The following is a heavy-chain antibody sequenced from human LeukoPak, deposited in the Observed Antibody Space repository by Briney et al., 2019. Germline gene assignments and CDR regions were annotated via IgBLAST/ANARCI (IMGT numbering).Heavy chain of an antibody. V-gene: IGHV3-23*01. CDR3: ANPPYSGSYGYFDY. D-gene: IGHD1-26*01. CDR2: ISGSGGST. J-gene: IGHJ4*02. Sequence: PGGSLRLSCAASGFTFSSYAMSWVRQAPGKGLEWVSAISGSGGSTCYADSVKGRFTISRDNSKNTLYLQMNSLRAEDTAVYYCANPPYSGSYGYFDYWGQGTLVTVSS. CDR1: GFTFSSYA.